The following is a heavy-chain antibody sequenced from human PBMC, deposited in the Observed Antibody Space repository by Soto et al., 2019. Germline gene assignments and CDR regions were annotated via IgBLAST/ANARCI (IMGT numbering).Heavy chain of an antibody. Sequence: WASVKVSCAASGFTFSSYSMNWVRQAPGKGLEWVSYISSSSSTIYYADSVKGRFTISRDNAKNSLYLQMNSLRDEDTAVYYCARDRYYSNYNYYYGMDVWGQGTTVTVSS. D-gene: IGHD4-4*01. CDR1: GFTFSSYS. CDR2: ISSSSSTI. J-gene: IGHJ6*02. V-gene: IGHV3-48*02. CDR3: ARDRYYSNYNYYYGMDV.